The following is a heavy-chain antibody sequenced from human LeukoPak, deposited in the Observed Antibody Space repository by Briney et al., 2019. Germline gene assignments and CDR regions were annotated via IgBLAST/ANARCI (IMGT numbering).Heavy chain of an antibody. CDR2: IYYSGST. CDR3: ARVTVQPDGSGYYFLDAFDI. Sequence: SETLSLTCTVSGGSISSYYWSWIRQPPGKGLEWIGYIYYSGSTNYNPSLKSRVTISVDTSKNQFSLKLSSVTAADTAVYYCARVTVQPDGSGYYFLDAFDIWGQGTMVTVSS. CDR1: GGSISSYY. D-gene: IGHD3-22*01. J-gene: IGHJ3*02. V-gene: IGHV4-59*01.